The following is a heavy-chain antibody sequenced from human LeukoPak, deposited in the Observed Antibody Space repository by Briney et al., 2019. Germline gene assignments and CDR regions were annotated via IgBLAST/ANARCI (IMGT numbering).Heavy chain of an antibody. CDR1: GGSISSGSYY. J-gene: IGHJ6*03. Sequence: SETLSLTCTVSGGSISSGSYYWSWIRQPAGKGLEWIGRIYTSGSTNYNPSLKSRVTISVATSKNQFSLKLSSVTAADTAVYYCARETSQKGAHYMDVWGKGTTVTISS. D-gene: IGHD3-16*01. CDR3: ARETSQKGAHYMDV. V-gene: IGHV4-61*02. CDR2: IYTSGST.